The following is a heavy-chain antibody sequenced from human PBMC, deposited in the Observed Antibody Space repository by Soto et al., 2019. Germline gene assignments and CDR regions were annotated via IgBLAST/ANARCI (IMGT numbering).Heavy chain of an antibody. V-gene: IGHV4-34*01. CDR3: ARGRGVEWSTLAWFDY. J-gene: IGHJ4*02. D-gene: IGHD3-3*01. CDR2: INHSGST. Sequence: SETLSLTCAVYGGSFSGYYWSWIRQPPGKGLEWIGEINHSGSTNYNPSLKSRGTISVDTSKNQFPLKLSSVTAADTAVYYCARGRGVEWSTLAWFDYWGQGTLVTVSS. CDR1: GGSFSGYY.